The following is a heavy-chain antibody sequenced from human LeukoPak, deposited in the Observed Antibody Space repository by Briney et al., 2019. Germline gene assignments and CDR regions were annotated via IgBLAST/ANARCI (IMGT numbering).Heavy chain of an antibody. Sequence: PSVTLSLTCAVYGGSFSGYYWSWIRQPPGKGLEWIGEINHSGSTNYNPSLKSRVTISVDTSKNQFSLKLSSVTAADTAVYYCAKGPIGDNYYYYYMNVWGKGTTVTVSS. CDR2: INHSGST. CDR1: GGSFSGYY. D-gene: IGHD4-17*01. V-gene: IGHV4-34*01. J-gene: IGHJ6*03. CDR3: AKGPIGDNYYYYYMNV.